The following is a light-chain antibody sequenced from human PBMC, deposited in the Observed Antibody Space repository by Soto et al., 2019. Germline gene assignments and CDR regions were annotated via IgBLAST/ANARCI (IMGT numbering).Light chain of an antibody. CDR1: QSISSY. CDR2: AAS. CDR3: QQSYSILLT. J-gene: IGKJ4*01. V-gene: IGKV1-39*01. Sequence: DIQMTQSSSSLSASVGDRVTITCRASQSISSYLNWYQQKPGKAPKLLIYAASSLQSGVPSRFSGSGSGTDFTLTISSLQPEDFAIYYCQQSYSILLTFGGGTKVDIK.